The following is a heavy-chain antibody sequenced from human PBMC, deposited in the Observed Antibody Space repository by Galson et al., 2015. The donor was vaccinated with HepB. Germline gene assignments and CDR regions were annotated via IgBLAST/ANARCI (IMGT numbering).Heavy chain of an antibody. J-gene: IGHJ6*02. D-gene: IGHD3-10*01. CDR1: GFTFSSYA. Sequence: SLRLSCAASGFTFSSYAMHWVRQAPGKGLEWVAVISYDGSNKYYADSVKGRFTISRDNSKNTLYLQMNSLRAEDTAVYYCARDRVRGVTLYGMDVWGQGTTVTVSS. CDR3: ARDRVRGVTLYGMDV. CDR2: ISYDGSNK. V-gene: IGHV3-30*04.